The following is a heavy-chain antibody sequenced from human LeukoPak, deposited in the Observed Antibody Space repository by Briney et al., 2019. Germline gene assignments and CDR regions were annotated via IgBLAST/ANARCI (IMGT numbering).Heavy chain of an antibody. CDR2: ISAYNGNT. Sequence: GASVKVSCKASGYTFTSYDISWVRQAPGQGLEWMGWISAYNGNTNYAQKLQGRVTMTTDTSTSTAYMELRSLRSDDTAVYYCARHYDFWSGYSIHYYYGMDVWGQGTTVTVSS. V-gene: IGHV1-18*01. J-gene: IGHJ6*02. D-gene: IGHD3-3*01. CDR1: GYTFTSYD. CDR3: ARHYDFWSGYSIHYYYGMDV.